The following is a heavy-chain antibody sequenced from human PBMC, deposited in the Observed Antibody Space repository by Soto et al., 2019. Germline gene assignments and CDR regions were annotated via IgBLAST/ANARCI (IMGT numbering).Heavy chain of an antibody. Sequence: QVQLQESGPGLVKPSQTLSLTCTVSGGSISNNGYSWSWIRQYPVKGLDWIGSRNNRDDTYYNPSLNSRVLISLGTSKNQSTLKLISVTAAATALYFCARGGSGWKALNWFESWGQGTLVTVSS. CDR2: RNNRDDT. CDR3: ARGGSGWKALNWFES. J-gene: IGHJ5*01. V-gene: IGHV4-31*03. CDR1: GGSISNNGYS. D-gene: IGHD6-19*01.